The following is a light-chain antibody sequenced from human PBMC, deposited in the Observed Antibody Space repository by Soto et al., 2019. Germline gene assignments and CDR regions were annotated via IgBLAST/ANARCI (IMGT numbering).Light chain of an antibody. CDR2: EVS. V-gene: IGLV2-14*01. CDR1: SDVGGYNY. Sequence: SDVGGYNYVSWYQQHPGKAPKLMIYEVSNRPSGVSNRFSGSKSGNTASLTISGLQAEDEADYYRSSYTSSSTLEYVFGTGTKVTVL. J-gene: IGLJ1*01. CDR3: SSYTSSSTLEYV.